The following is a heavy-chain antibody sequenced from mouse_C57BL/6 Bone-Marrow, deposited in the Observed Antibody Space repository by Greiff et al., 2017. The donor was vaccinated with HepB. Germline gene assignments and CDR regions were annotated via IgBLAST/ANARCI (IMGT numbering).Heavy chain of an antibody. CDR2: IYPGNSDT. V-gene: IGHV1-5*01. Sequence: EVQRVESGTVLARPGASVKMSCKTSGYTFTSYWMHWVKQRPGQGLEWIGAIYPGNSDTSYNQKFKGKAKLTAVTSASTAYMELSSLTNEDSAVYYCTRPITTVVANPAWFAYWGQGTLVTVSA. D-gene: IGHD1-1*01. CDR1: GYTFTSYW. J-gene: IGHJ3*01. CDR3: TRPITTVVANPAWFAY.